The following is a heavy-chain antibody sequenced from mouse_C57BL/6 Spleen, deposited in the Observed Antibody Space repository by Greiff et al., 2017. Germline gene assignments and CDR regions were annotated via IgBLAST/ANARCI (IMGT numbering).Heavy chain of an antibody. J-gene: IGHJ4*01. Sequence: QVQLKQPGAELVKPGASVKLSCKASGYTFTSYWMHWVKQRPGQGLEWIGMIHPNSGSTNYNEKFKSKATLTVDKSSSTAYMQLSSLTSEDSAVYYCARSPAGYYAMDYWGQGTSVTVSS. CDR1: GYTFTSYW. CDR2: IHPNSGST. V-gene: IGHV1-64*01. CDR3: ARSPAGYYAMDY.